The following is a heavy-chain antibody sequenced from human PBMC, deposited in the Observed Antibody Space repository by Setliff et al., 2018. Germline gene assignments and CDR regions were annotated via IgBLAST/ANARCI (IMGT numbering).Heavy chain of an antibody. Sequence: ASVKVSCKASGYTFTSYAMHWLRQAPGQRLEWMGWINAGNGNTKYSQKFQGRVTITTDESTSTAYMELSSLRSEDTAVYYCARLGVGATTGKSYYFDYWGQGTLVTVSS. J-gene: IGHJ4*02. CDR2: INAGNGNT. D-gene: IGHD1-26*01. CDR3: ARLGVGATTGKSYYFDY. V-gene: IGHV1-3*01. CDR1: GYTFTSYA.